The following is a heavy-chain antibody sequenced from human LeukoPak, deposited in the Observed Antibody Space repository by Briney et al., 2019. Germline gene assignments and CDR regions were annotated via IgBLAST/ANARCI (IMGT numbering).Heavy chain of an antibody. Sequence: GASVKVSCKASGYTFTSYDINWVRQATGQGLEWMGWMNPNSGNTGYAQKFQGRVTMTRNTSISTAYMELSSLRSEDMAVYYCAREGCTNGVCYDLNAFDIWGQGTMVTVSS. CDR3: AREGCTNGVCYDLNAFDI. CDR2: MNPNSGNT. V-gene: IGHV1-8*01. J-gene: IGHJ3*02. D-gene: IGHD2-8*01. CDR1: GYTFTSYD.